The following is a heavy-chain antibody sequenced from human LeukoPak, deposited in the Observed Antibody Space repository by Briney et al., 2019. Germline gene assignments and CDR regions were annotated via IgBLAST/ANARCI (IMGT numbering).Heavy chain of an antibody. CDR1: GDSFSSNSAA. V-gene: IGHV6-1*01. Sequence: SQTLSITCVISGDSFSSNSAAWNWIRQSPSRGLEWLGRTYYRSKWYYDYSVAVKSRVTINPDTSKNQFSLQLSSVTPEDTAVYYCVRDPVGGSTIFDCWGQGTLVTVSS. J-gene: IGHJ4*02. CDR3: VRDPVGGSTIFDC. D-gene: IGHD1-26*01. CDR2: TYYRSKWYY.